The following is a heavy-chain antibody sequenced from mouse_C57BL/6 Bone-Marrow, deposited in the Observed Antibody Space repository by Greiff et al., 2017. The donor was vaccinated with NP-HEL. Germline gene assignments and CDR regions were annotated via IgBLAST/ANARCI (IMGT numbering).Heavy chain of an antibody. V-gene: IGHV1-76*01. D-gene: IGHD1-1*01. CDR3: ARFTTVVDWYFDV. J-gene: IGHJ1*03. Sequence: VQLQQSGAELVRPGASVKLSCKASGYTFTDYYINWVKQRPGQGLEWIARIYPGSGNTYYNEKFKGKATLTAEQSSSTAYMQLSSLTSEDSAVYFCARFTTVVDWYFDVWGTGTTVTVSS. CDR1: GYTFTDYY. CDR2: IYPGSGNT.